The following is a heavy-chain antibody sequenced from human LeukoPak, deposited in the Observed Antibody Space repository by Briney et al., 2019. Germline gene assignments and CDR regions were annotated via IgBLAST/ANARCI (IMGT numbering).Heavy chain of an antibody. CDR3: ARGLAYCGGDCYSRFDY. V-gene: IGHV3-30-3*01. J-gene: IGHJ4*02. CDR1: GFTFSSYA. CDR2: ISYDGSNK. D-gene: IGHD2-21*02. Sequence: GRSLRLSCAASGFTFSSYAMHWVRQAPGKGLEWVAVISYDGSNKYYADSVKGRFTIFRDNSKNTLYLQTNSLRAEDTAVYYCARGLAYCGGDCYSRFDYWGQGTLVTVSS.